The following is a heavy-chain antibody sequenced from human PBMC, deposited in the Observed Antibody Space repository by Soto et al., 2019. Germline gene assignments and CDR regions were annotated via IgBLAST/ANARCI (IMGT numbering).Heavy chain of an antibody. Sequence: SVKVSCKASGGTFSSYAISWVRQAPGQGLEWMGGIIPIFGTANYAQKFQGRVTITADESTSTAYMELSSLRAEDTAVYYCARDGGGDIVVVPAATPPHYYGMDVWGQGTTVTVAS. CDR3: ARDGGGDIVVVPAATPPHYYGMDV. CDR1: GGTFSSYA. J-gene: IGHJ6*02. V-gene: IGHV1-69*13. D-gene: IGHD2-2*01. CDR2: IIPIFGTA.